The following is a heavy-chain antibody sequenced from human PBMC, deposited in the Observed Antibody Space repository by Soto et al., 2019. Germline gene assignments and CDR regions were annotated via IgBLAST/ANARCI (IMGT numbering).Heavy chain of an antibody. J-gene: IGHJ3*01. V-gene: IGHV2-5*02. CDR3: AHAYGGTGWPNDAFDV. CDR1: GFSFSADGVG. D-gene: IGHD2-21*01. CDR2: IYWDDDT. Sequence: QITLKESGPTLVKPTQTLTLTCIFSGFSFSADGVGVGWIRQPPGKALEWLALIYWDDDTRYRPSLKSRLTITKDTSKNQVVLTMTNMDPVDTGTYYCAHAYGGTGWPNDAFDVWGQGTVVTVSS.